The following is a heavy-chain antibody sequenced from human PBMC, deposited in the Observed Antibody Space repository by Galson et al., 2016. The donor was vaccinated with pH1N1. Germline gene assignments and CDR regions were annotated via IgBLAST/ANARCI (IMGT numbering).Heavy chain of an antibody. CDR1: EVSFSYYW. V-gene: IGHV3-7*05. Sequence: SLRLSCAASEVSFSYYWMSWVRQAPRKGLEWVASIKQDGSEKYYVDPVKGRFTISRDNAKNSLYLQMNSLRAEDTAVYYCESQHYYGSGVDYWGQGTLVTVSS. D-gene: IGHD3-10*01. CDR2: IKQDGSEK. J-gene: IGHJ4*02. CDR3: ESQHYYGSGVDY.